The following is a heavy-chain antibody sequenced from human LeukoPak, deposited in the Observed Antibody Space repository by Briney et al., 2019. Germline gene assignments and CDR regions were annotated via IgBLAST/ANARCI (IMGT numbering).Heavy chain of an antibody. J-gene: IGHJ4*02. CDR3: ARVGPGGNSNY. CDR2: IYYSGST. D-gene: IGHD4-23*01. V-gene: IGHV4-59*01. CDR1: GGSISSYY. Sequence: KPSETLSLTXTVSGGSISSYYWSSIRQPPGKGLEWIGYIYYSGSTNYNPSLKSRVTISVDTSKNQFSLKLSSVTAADTAVYYCARVGPGGNSNYWGQGTLVTVSS.